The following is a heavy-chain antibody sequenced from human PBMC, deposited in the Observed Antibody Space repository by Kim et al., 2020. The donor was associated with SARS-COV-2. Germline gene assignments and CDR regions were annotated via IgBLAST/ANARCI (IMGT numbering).Heavy chain of an antibody. CDR1: GGSISSSSYY. V-gene: IGHV4-39*01. CDR2: IYYSGCT. D-gene: IGHD6-19*01. J-gene: IGHJ3*02. CDR3: ARLIRDAFDI. Sequence: SETLSLTCTVSGGSISSSSYYWGWIRQPPGKGLEWIGSIYYSGCTYYNPSLKSRVTISVDTSKNQFSLKLSSVTAADTAVYYCARLIRDAFDIWGQGTMV.